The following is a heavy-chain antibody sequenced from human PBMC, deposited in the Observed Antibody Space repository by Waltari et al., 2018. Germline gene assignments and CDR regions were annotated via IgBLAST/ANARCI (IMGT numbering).Heavy chain of an antibody. V-gene: IGHV1-8*02. J-gene: IGHJ4*02. Sequence: QVQLVQSGAEVKKPGASVKVSCKASGYTFTSYDVNWVRQATGQGLEWMGWMNPNRGSTGYTQKFQGRVTMTRDTSISTAYMELSSLRPDDTAVYYCARVCTNGVCAGKEAADFDYWGQGTLVTVSS. CDR2: MNPNRGST. CDR1: GYTFTSYD. CDR3: ARVCTNGVCAGKEAADFDY. D-gene: IGHD2-8*01.